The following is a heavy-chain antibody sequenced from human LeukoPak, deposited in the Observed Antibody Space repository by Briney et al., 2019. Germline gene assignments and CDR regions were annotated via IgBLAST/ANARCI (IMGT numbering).Heavy chain of an antibody. J-gene: IGHJ5*02. CDR1: GYTFTSYY. CDR3: ARAQLWLGWFDP. D-gene: IGHD5-18*01. V-gene: IGHV1-46*01. Sequence: EASVKVSCKASGYTFTSYYMHWVRQDPGQGLEWMGIINPSGGSTSYAQKFQGRVTMTRDTSTSTVYMELSSLRSEDTAVYYCARAQLWLGWFDPWGQGTLVTVSS. CDR2: INPSGGST.